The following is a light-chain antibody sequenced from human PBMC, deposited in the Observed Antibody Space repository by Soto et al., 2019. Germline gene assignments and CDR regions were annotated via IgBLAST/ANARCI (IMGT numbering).Light chain of an antibody. CDR2: QDT. CDR3: QAWDRNTML. V-gene: IGLV3-1*01. J-gene: IGLJ2*01. Sequence: ELTQPPSVSVSPGQTASITCSGDKLGEKYVSWHQQKPGQSPVAVIYQDTKRPSGIPDRFSGSNSGNTATLTISGTQAMDEADYYCQAWDRNTMLFGGGTKLTVL. CDR1: KLGEKY.